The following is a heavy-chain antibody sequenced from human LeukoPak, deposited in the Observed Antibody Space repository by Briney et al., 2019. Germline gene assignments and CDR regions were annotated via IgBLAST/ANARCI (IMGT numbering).Heavy chain of an antibody. CDR1: GFTFSSYS. V-gene: IGHV3-21*01. J-gene: IGHJ3*02. Sequence: GGSLRLSCAAPGFTFSSYSMNWVRQAPGKGLEWVSSISSSSSYIYYADSVKGRFTISRDNAKNSLYLQMNSLRAEDTAVYYCARDLSPSQAFDIWGQGTMVTVSS. CDR3: ARDLSPSQAFDI. CDR2: ISSSSSYI.